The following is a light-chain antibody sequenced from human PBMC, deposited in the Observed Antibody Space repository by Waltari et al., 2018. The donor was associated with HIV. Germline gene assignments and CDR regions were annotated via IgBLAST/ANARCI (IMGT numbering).Light chain of an antibody. V-gene: IGLV3-19*01. CDR2: GKN. CDR1: SLRKYY. Sequence: SSELTQDPAVSVALGQTVKIACLGDSLRKYYASWYRLRPGQAPQLLVYGKNSRPAGFPDRVSAASSGNRAFLTITGARAEDEADYYCACWDRSGDYILFGGGTSLTGL. CDR3: ACWDRSGDYIL. J-gene: IGLJ2*01.